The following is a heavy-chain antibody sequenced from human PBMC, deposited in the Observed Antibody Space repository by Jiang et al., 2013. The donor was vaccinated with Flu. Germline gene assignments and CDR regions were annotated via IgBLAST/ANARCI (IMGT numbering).Heavy chain of an antibody. CDR1: GYTLTTYA. CDR2: INTNTGNP. CDR3: ARGGRAGSSGWYDYFEY. Sequence: QSGSELEKPGASVNVSCKASGYTLTTYAMNWVRQAPGQGLEWMGWINTNTGNPTYAQGFTGRFVFSLDTSVSTAYLQISSLKAEDTAVYYCARGGRAGSSGWYDYFEYWGQGTLVTVSS. J-gene: IGHJ4*02. V-gene: IGHV7-4-1*02. D-gene: IGHD6-19*01.